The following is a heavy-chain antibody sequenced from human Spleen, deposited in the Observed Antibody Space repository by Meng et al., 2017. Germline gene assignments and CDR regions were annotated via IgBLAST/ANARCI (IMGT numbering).Heavy chain of an antibody. CDR1: GLTFNESD. J-gene: IGHJ4*02. CDR3: AKVGYGLQFGY. D-gene: IGHD5-24*01. V-gene: IGHV3-13*01. CDR2: IGTLGDT. Sequence: EVQLAESGGGLVQPGGSLRLSCVASGLTFNESDMHWVRQAAGKGLEWVSAIGTLGDTFCADSVKGRFTVSRDNSKNTLYLQMNSLRVEDTAVYYCAKVGYGLQFGYWGQGTLVTVSS.